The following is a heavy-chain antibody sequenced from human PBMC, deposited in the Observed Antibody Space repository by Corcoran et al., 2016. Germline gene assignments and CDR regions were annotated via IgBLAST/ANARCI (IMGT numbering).Heavy chain of an antibody. CDR2: TYSGGST. J-gene: IGHJ6*02. CDR3: AREPSPFYGMDV. V-gene: IGHV3-53*01. Sequence: EVQLVESGGGLIQPGGSLRLSCAASGFTVSSNYMSWVRQTRGKGLEWVSVTYSGGSTYYADSVKGRFTISRDNSKNTLYLQMTSLRAEDTVVYYCAREPSPFYGMDVWGQGTTVTVSS. CDR1: GFTVSSNY.